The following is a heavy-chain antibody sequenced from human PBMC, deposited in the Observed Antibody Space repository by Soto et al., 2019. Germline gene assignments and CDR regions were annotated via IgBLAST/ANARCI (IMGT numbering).Heavy chain of an antibody. V-gene: IGHV1-69*13. D-gene: IGHD5-18*01. CDR2: IIPIFGTA. CDR3: ARRPRHASYGYWFDP. CDR1: GGTFSSYA. Sequence: ASVKVSCKASGGTFSSYAISWVRQAPGQGLEWMGGIIPIFGTANYAQKFQGRVTITADESTSTAYMELSSLRSEDTAVYYCARRPRHASYGYWFDPWGQGTLVTVSS. J-gene: IGHJ5*02.